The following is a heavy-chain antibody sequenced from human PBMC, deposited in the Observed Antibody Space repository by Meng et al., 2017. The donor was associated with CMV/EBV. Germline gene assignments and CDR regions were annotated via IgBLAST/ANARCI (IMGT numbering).Heavy chain of an antibody. V-gene: IGHV3-30-3*01. Sequence: TFRTYAIPWVRPAPGRGLEWVAVVSYDGGITYYTDSVKGRFTISRDNSKNTMYLQMNSLRPEDTAVYYCAREGEITIIGYPTFTFDYWGLGTLVTVSS. J-gene: IGHJ4*02. CDR2: VSYDGGIT. D-gene: IGHD3-22*01. CDR3: AREGEITIIGYPTFTFDY. CDR1: TFRTYA.